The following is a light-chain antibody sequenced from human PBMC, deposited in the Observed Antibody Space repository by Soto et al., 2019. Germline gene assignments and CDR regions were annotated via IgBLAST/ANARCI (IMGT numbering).Light chain of an antibody. CDR3: SSYTTNSTVV. CDR1: SSDVGGYNY. CDR2: EVN. V-gene: IGLV2-14*01. Sequence: QSVLTQPASVSGSPGQSITISCTGTSSDVGGYNYVSWYQQHPGEVPKLMIYEVNNRPSGVSNRFSGSKSGNTASLTISGLQAEDEADYYCSSYTTNSTVVFGGGTKLTVL. J-gene: IGLJ2*01.